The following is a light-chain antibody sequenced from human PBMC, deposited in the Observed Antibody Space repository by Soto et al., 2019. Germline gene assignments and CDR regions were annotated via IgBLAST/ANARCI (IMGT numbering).Light chain of an antibody. V-gene: IGKV3-20*01. J-gene: IGKJ2*01. CDR1: QSVSSSL. CDR2: DVS. Sequence: EIVLTQSPGTLSLSPGEGATLSCRASQSVSSSLLAWFQQKPGQAPRLLIHDVSSRATGIPDRFSGSGSGTDLTLSISRLEPEDFAVYYCHQYCSSPLTFGQGTKLEIK. CDR3: HQYCSSPLT.